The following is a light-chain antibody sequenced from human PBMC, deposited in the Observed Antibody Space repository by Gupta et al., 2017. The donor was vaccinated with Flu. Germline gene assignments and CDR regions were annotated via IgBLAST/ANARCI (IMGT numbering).Light chain of an antibody. V-gene: IGKV3-11*01. CDR2: GAS. Sequence: PATLSVSPGERATLSCRASQSVNSDLAWYQHKPGQAPRLLIYGASNRATGIPARFSGSGSGTDFTLTISSLEPEDFAVYYCQQRIAWPDTFGQGTKLQIK. CDR1: QSVNSD. CDR3: QQRIAWPDT. J-gene: IGKJ2*01.